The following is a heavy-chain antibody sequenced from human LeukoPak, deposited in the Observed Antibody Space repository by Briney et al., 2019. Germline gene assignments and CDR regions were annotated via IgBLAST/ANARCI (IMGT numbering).Heavy chain of an antibody. Sequence: GGSLRLSCAASGFAFSDNWMHWVRQAPGKGLEWVSAINSDGSSINYADSVQGRFTISRDNAKNMLYLQMDSLRAEDTAVYYCARGDEYSSSFDYWGQGTLVTVSS. CDR1: GFAFSDNW. J-gene: IGHJ4*02. CDR3: ARGDEYSSSFDY. CDR2: INSDGSSI. D-gene: IGHD6-6*01. V-gene: IGHV3-74*01.